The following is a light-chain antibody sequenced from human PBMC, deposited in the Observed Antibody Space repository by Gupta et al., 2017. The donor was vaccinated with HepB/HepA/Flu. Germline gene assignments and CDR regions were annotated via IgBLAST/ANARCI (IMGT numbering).Light chain of an antibody. J-gene: IGKJ1*01. V-gene: IGKV3-15*01. Sequence: EIVMTQSPSTLSVSPGERATLSCRASQNINSNLAWYQQKPGQAPRLLVYDVSTRATGVPPRFSGSGSGTEFTLTISKLQSEDVVIYYCLHDHKWPYAFGHGTKVDIK. CDR2: DVS. CDR3: LHDHKWPYA. CDR1: QNINSN.